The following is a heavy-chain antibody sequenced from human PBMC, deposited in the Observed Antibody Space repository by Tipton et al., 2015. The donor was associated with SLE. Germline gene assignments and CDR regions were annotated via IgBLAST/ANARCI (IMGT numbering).Heavy chain of an antibody. CDR2: IYYSGST. V-gene: IGHV4-61*05. Sequence: TLSLTCTVSGGSISSSSYYWGWIRQPPGKGLEWIGYIYYSGSTNYNPSLKSRVTISVDTSKNQFSLKLSSVTAADTAVYYCARGVAAADPYYYYGMDVWGQGTTVTVSS. CDR1: GGSISSSSYY. J-gene: IGHJ6*02. CDR3: ARGVAAADPYYYYGMDV. D-gene: IGHD6-13*01.